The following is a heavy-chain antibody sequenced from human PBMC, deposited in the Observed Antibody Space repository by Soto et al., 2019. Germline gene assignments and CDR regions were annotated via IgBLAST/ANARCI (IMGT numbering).Heavy chain of an antibody. CDR1: GFTFSSFW. CDR3: ARDWNGYSYAYVY. V-gene: IGHV3-7*03. D-gene: IGHD5-18*01. J-gene: IGHJ4*02. CDR2: INQDGSAR. Sequence: EVQLVESGGGLVQPGGYLRLSCAASGFTFSSFWLSWVRQAPGKGPEWVANINQDGSARNYLDSVKGRFTISRDNAKNSHYRQMTSLRAEDTAVYYCARDWNGYSYAYVYWGRGTLVIVSS.